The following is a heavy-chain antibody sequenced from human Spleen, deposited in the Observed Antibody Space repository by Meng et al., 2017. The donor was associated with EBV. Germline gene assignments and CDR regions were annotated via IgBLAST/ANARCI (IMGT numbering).Heavy chain of an antibody. Sequence: QGQVQESGPGLVKPSETLSLTCAVSGGSISSSFYYWGWIRQPPGKGLEWIGSIFYSGSTYYNPSLKSRVTMSVDTSKNQFSLKLTSVTAADTAMYYCAREGSGYGNNFFDSWGQGPLVTGSS. V-gene: IGHV4-39*07. D-gene: IGHD5-12*01. J-gene: IGHJ5*01. CDR3: AREGSGYGNNFFDS. CDR1: GGSISSSFYY. CDR2: IFYSGST.